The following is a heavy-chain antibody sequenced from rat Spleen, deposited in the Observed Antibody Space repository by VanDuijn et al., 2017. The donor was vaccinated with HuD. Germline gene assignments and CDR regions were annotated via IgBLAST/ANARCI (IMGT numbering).Heavy chain of an antibody. V-gene: IGHV5-19*01. Sequence: EVQLVESGGGLVQPGRSLKLSCAASGFTFSNYGIHWIRQAPTKGLEWVASISTGGGNTNYRDSVKGRFTISRDNAENIVYLQMNSLKCEDTATYYCTREGYGYNFDYWGQGVMVTVSS. CDR1: GFTFSNYG. D-gene: IGHD1-9*01. CDR3: TREGYGYNFDY. J-gene: IGHJ2*01. CDR2: ISTGGGNT.